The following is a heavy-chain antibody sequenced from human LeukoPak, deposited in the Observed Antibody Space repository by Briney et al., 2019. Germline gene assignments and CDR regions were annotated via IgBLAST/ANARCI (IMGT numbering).Heavy chain of an antibody. V-gene: IGHV4-59*01. CDR2: IHYSGST. Sequence: PSETLSLTXTVSGGSISSYYWSWIRQPPGKGLEWIGYIHYSGSTNYNPSLKSRVTISVDTSKNQFSLKLSSVTAADTAVYYCARGGDRYAFDIWGQGTMVTVSS. CDR3: ARGGDRYAFDI. J-gene: IGHJ3*02. CDR1: GGSISSYY. D-gene: IGHD3-10*01.